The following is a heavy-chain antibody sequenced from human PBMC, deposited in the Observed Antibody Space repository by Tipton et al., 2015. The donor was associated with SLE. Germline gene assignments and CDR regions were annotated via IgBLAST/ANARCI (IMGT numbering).Heavy chain of an antibody. J-gene: IGHJ4*02. CDR3: ARDARYSSRRDFDS. Sequence: TLSLTCTVSGGSISTGAYYWGWIRQPPGKGMEWIGSMHHGGGTFCSPSLKSRVTIPLDTSMNQFSLKLSSVTAADTAVYYCARDARYSSRRDFDSWGQGTLVTVSS. CDR2: MHHGGGT. CDR1: GGSISTGAYY. D-gene: IGHD6-13*01. V-gene: IGHV4-39*07.